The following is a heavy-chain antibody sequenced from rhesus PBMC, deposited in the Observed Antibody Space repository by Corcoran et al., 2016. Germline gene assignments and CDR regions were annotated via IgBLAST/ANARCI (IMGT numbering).Heavy chain of an antibody. CDR3: ARRPYGNPFDY. V-gene: IGHV4-122*02. J-gene: IGHJ4*01. Sequence: QVQLQESGPGLVKPSETLSLTCVVSGGSISSGYYYWNWIRQPPGKGLGWVGSIPVPGRATYNPSLKRLVTISRDTSKNQFSLELSSVTAADTAVYYCARRPYGNPFDYWGQGVLVTVSS. CDR2: IPVPGRA. D-gene: IGHD4-35*01. CDR1: GGSISSGYYY.